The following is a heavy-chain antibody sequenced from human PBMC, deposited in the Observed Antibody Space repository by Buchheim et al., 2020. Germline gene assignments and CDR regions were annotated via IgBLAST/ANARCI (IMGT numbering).Heavy chain of an antibody. V-gene: IGHV7-4-1*01. D-gene: IGHD6-19*01. CDR2: INNVTGNP. Sequence: QVQLVQSGSELKRPGASVKVSCRASGYTFMEYSMNWVRQAPGQGLEWMGWINNVTGNPTYAQGYKGRFVFSLDTSVSTPYLQIDSLKAEDTAVYYCAKSGSRWSPSFDSWGQGTL. CDR3: AKSGSRWSPSFDS. J-gene: IGHJ4*02. CDR1: GYTFMEYS.